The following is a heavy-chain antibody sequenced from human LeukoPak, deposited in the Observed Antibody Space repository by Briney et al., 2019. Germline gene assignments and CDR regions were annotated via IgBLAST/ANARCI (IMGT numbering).Heavy chain of an antibody. D-gene: IGHD2-15*01. V-gene: IGHV3-74*01. Sequence: PGGSLRLSCAASGFTFSSYWMHWVRQAPGKGLVWVSRINSDGSSTSYADSVKGRFTISRDNAKSTLYLQMNSLRAEDTAVYYCARDPHGACSGGSCYSSNWFDPWGQGTLVTVSS. CDR1: GFTFSSYW. CDR2: INSDGSST. CDR3: ARDPHGACSGGSCYSSNWFDP. J-gene: IGHJ5*02.